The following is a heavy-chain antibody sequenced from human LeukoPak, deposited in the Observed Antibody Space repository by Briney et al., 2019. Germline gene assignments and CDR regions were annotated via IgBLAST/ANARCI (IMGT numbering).Heavy chain of an antibody. V-gene: IGHV3-23*01. CDR2: ISGSGGST. CDR1: GFTFSIYA. Sequence: GGSLRLSCAASGFTFSIYAMNWVRQAPGKGLEWVSTISGSGGSTYYADSVKGRFTISRDNSKNTLYLQMNSLRAEDTAVYYCVRDLTSTVKWYYHGMDGWGQGTTVTVSS. CDR3: VRDLTSTVKWYYHGMDG. D-gene: IGHD4-17*01. J-gene: IGHJ6*02.